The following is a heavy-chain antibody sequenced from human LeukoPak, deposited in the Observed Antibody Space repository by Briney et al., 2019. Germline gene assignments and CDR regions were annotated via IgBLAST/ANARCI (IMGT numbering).Heavy chain of an antibody. D-gene: IGHD3-16*01. J-gene: IGHJ4*02. Sequence: PSETLPLTCAVYGGSFSGYYWSWIRQPPGKGLEWIGEINHSGSTNYNPSLKSRVTISVDTSKNQFSLELSSVTAADTAVYYCARGEISVGGFDYWGQGTLVTVSS. CDR2: INHSGST. CDR3: ARGEISVGGFDY. CDR1: GGSFSGYY. V-gene: IGHV4-34*01.